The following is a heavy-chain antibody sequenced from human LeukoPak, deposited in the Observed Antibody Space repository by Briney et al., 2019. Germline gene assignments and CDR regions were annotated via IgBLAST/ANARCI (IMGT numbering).Heavy chain of an antibody. CDR1: GFTFSDYY. D-gene: IGHD4-17*01. CDR2: ITSSGSTI. V-gene: IGHV3-11*04. J-gene: IGHJ3*02. Sequence: GGSLRLSFAASGFTFSDYYMSWLRQAPGEGLEWVSYITSSGSTIYYADSVKGRFTISRDNAKNSLYLQMNSLRAEDTAVYYCARATAWPPNAFDIWGQGTMVTVSS. CDR3: ARATAWPPNAFDI.